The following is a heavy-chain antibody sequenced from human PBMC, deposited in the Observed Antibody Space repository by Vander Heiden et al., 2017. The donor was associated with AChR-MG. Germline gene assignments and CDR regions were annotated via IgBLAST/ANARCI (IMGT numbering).Heavy chain of an antibody. D-gene: IGHD3-22*01. CDR3: ARSQYYYDSSGYYFDY. J-gene: IGHJ4*02. CDR2: ISSSGSTI. CDR1: GFTFSHDY. Sequence: VQLVEPGGGLVKPGGSLRPSCAAPGFTFSHDYMSWIRQAPGKGLEWVSNISSSGSTIDYADSVKGRFTIARDNAKNSLYLQMNSLRAEDTAVYYCARSQYYYDSSGYYFDYWGQGTLVTVSS. V-gene: IGHV3-11*01.